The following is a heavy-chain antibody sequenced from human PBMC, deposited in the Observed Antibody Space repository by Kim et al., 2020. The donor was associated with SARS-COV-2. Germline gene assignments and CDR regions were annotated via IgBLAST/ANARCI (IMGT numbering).Heavy chain of an antibody. CDR1: GFTFSDYY. Sequence: GGSLRLSCAASGFTFSDYYMSWIRQAPGKGLEWVSYISSSSSYTNYADSVKGRFTISRDNAKNSLYLQMNSLRAEDTAVYYCARGPDTAMVTGNYWGQGTLVTVSS. CDR3: ARGPDTAMVTGNY. CDR2: ISSSSSYT. V-gene: IGHV3-11*05. D-gene: IGHD5-18*01. J-gene: IGHJ4*02.